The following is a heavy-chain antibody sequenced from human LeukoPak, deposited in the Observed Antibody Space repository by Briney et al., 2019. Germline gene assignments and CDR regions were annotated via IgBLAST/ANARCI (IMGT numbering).Heavy chain of an antibody. CDR3: ARRRIGTFFDY. J-gene: IGHJ4*02. V-gene: IGHV4-39*01. CDR2: IYYSGST. D-gene: IGHD1-14*01. CDR1: GGSISSSSYY. Sequence: PSETLSLTCTVSGGSISSSSYYWGWIRQPPGKGLEWIGNIYYSGSTYYNPSLKSRVTISVDTSKNQFSLKLSSVTAADTAVYYCARRRIGTFFDYWGQGTLVTVSS.